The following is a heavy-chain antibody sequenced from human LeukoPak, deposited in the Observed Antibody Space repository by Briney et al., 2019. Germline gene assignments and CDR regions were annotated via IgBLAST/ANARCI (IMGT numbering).Heavy chain of an antibody. V-gene: IGHV3-30*18. Sequence: GGSLRLSCAASGFTFSNYGMHWVRQALDKGLEWVAVISYDGSDQYYADSVNGRFTISRDNSKNTLYLQMNSLRAEDTAVYYCAKDLSVYGSGGNAFDIWGQGTMVTVSS. J-gene: IGHJ3*02. CDR1: GFTFSNYG. CDR2: ISYDGSDQ. CDR3: AKDLSVYGSGGNAFDI. D-gene: IGHD3-10*01.